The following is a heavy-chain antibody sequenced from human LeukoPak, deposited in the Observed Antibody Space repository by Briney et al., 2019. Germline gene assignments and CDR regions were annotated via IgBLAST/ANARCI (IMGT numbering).Heavy chain of an antibody. Sequence: SETLSLTCAVYGGSFSGYYWSWIRQPPGKGLEWIGEINHSGSTNYNPSLKSRVTISVDTSKNQISLDLRSVTAADTAVYYCARVPGPNWFDPWGQGTLVTVSS. CDR3: ARVPGPNWFDP. V-gene: IGHV4-34*01. J-gene: IGHJ5*02. CDR1: GGSFSGYY. CDR2: INHSGST.